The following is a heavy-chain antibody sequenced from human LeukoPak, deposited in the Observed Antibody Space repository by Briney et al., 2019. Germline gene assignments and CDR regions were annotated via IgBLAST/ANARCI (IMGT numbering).Heavy chain of an antibody. D-gene: IGHD2-2*01. V-gene: IGHV4-34*01. CDR1: GGSFSGYY. J-gene: IGHJ5*02. CDR3: ARVVCSSTSCYNWFDP. Sequence: PSETLSLTCAVYGGSFSGYYWSWIRQPPGKGLEWTGEVNHSGSTNYNPSLKSRVTISVDTSKNQFSLKLSSVTAADTAVYYCARVVCSSTSCYNWFDPWGQGTLVTVSS. CDR2: VNHSGST.